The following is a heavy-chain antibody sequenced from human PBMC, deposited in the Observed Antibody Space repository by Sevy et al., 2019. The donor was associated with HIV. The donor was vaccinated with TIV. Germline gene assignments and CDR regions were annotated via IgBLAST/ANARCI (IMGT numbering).Heavy chain of an antibody. J-gene: IGHJ4*02. CDR1: GFTFSNHW. CDR2: LKKVGTDK. V-gene: IGHV3-7*03. Sequence: GGSLRLSCVVSGFTFSNHWMTWVRQAPGKGLEWVATLKKVGTDKFYADSVMGRFPISRDNAKDLLYLQMNILRVEDTAAYYCACDRRVESGGSDYWGQGTLVTVSS. CDR3: ACDRRVESGGSDY. D-gene: IGHD3-10*01.